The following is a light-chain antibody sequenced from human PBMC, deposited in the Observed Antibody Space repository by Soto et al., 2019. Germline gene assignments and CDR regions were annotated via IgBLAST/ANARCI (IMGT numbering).Light chain of an antibody. CDR3: QQLASYPLT. CDR2: AAS. J-gene: IGKJ4*01. V-gene: IGKV1-39*01. Sequence: IQMTQSPSSLSSSVGDRVTLTCQTSQSISNYLNWYKQKPGKAPLLLSYAASNLQSGVPSRFSGSGSGTDFTLTISSLKPEDFASYCCQQLASYPLTFGGGTKVDIK. CDR1: QSISNY.